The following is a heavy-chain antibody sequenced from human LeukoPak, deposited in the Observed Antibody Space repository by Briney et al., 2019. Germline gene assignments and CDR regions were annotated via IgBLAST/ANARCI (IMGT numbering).Heavy chain of an antibody. CDR2: LSGGGGGT. CDR1: GFTFSSYA. J-gene: IGHJ4*02. V-gene: IGHV3-23*01. Sequence: GGSLRLSCAASGFTFSSYAMGWVRQAPGKGLEWVSALSGGGGGTYYADSVKGRFTISRDNSKNTLYLQMNSLRAEDTAVYYCAKDLGRYRNNYFDYWGQGTLVTFSS. D-gene: IGHD1-26*01. CDR3: AKDLGRYRNNYFDY.